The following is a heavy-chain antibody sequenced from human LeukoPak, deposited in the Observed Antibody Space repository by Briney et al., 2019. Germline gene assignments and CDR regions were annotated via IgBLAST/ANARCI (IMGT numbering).Heavy chain of an antibody. CDR2: INHSGST. CDR3: ARVPRVRHGGRGYNWFDP. J-gene: IGHJ5*02. D-gene: IGHD3-16*01. CDR1: GGSFSDYY. Sequence: SETLSLTCAVYGGSFSDYYWSWIRQPPGKGLEWIGEINHSGSTNYNPSLKSRVTISVDTSKNQFSLKLSSVTAADTAVYYCARVPRVRHGGRGYNWFDPWGQGTLVTVSS. V-gene: IGHV4-34*01.